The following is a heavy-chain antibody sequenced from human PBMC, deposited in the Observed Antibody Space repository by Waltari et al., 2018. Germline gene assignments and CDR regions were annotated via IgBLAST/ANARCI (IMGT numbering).Heavy chain of an antibody. CDR1: GFTFSIYS. Sequence: EVQLVESGGGLVQPGGSLSLSCSASGFTFSIYSMHWVRQAPGKGLEYVSAISPNGDSTYYADCVKGRFTISRDNSKNTVFLQMSSLRAEDTAVYYCVKRWSSSDVDYWGQGTLVTVSS. D-gene: IGHD2-15*01. CDR2: ISPNGDST. J-gene: IGHJ4*02. V-gene: IGHV3-64D*06. CDR3: VKRWSSSDVDY.